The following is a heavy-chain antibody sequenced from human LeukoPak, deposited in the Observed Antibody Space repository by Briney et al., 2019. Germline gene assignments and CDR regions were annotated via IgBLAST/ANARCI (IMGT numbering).Heavy chain of an antibody. CDR1: GFTFSDYY. Sequence: VGSLRLSCAASGFTFSDYYMSWIRQAPGKGLEWVSYISSSSSYTNYADSVKGRFTISRDNAKNSLYLHKNSLRAEDTAVYYCARDPRKSGATFDYWGQGTLVTVSS. V-gene: IGHV3-11*05. J-gene: IGHJ4*02. CDR3: ARDPRKSGATFDY. CDR2: ISSSSSYT. D-gene: IGHD4/OR15-4a*01.